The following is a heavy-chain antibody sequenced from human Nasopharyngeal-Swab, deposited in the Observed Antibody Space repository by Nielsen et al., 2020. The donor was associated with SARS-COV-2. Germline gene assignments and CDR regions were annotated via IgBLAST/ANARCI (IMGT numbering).Heavy chain of an antibody. J-gene: IGHJ6*02. CDR3: AVAWGEYSSSSKSNYYGMDV. Sequence: VRQMPGKGLEWMGRIDPSDSYTNYSPSFQGHVTISADKSISTAYLQWSSLKASDTAMYYCAVAWGEYSSSSKSNYYGMDVWGQGTTVT. V-gene: IGHV5-10-1*01. CDR2: IDPSDSYT. D-gene: IGHD6-6*01.